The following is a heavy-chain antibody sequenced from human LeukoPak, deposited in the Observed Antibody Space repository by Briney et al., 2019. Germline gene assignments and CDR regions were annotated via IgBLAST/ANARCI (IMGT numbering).Heavy chain of an antibody. CDR2: ISGSGGDT. CDR1: GFTFSSFA. CDR3: AKDRKKTIFGVVIIGLYYFDY. J-gene: IGHJ4*02. Sequence: PGGSLRLSCAASGFTFSSFAMTWVRQAPGKGLEWVSAISGSGGDTYYADSVKGRFTVSRDNSKNTLYLQMNSLRAEDTAVYYCAKDRKKTIFGVVIIGLYYFDYWGQGTLVTVSS. V-gene: IGHV3-23*01. D-gene: IGHD3-3*01.